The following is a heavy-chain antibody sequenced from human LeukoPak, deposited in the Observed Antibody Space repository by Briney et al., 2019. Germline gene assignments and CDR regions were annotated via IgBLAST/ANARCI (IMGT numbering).Heavy chain of an antibody. V-gene: IGHV3-7*01. CDR1: GFTFDDYG. Sequence: GGSLRLSCAASGFTFDDYGMTWVRQAPGKGLEGVANIEQDGNEKYYVDSVKGRFTNFRDNAKKSLYLQMNSLRAEDTAVYYCARESGGADAYDIWGQGTMVTVSS. D-gene: IGHD3-16*01. CDR2: IEQDGNEK. CDR3: ARESGGADAYDI. J-gene: IGHJ3*02.